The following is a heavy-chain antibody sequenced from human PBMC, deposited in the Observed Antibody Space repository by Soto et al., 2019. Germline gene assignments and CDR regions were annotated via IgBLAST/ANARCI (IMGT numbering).Heavy chain of an antibody. CDR2: ISGSGDNT. CDR1: GFTFSNYV. Sequence: EVHLLDSGGGLVQPGGSLRLSCAASGFTFSNYVMSWVRQAPGKGLEWVSSISGSGDNTYYADSVKGRFTISRDNSKNTLFMQMNSLSAEDTAVYYCAKLPLVLAVGFGYWGQGTLFTVSS. J-gene: IGHJ4*02. CDR3: AKLPLVLAVGFGY. V-gene: IGHV3-23*01. D-gene: IGHD3-3*01.